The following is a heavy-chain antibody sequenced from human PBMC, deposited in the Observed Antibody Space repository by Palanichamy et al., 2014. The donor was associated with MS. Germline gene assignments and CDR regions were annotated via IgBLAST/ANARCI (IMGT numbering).Heavy chain of an antibody. J-gene: IGHJ4*02. CDR3: AGGSWDLRPFDS. V-gene: IGHV4-61*01. D-gene: IGHD1-26*01. CDR2: SITGGH. CDR1: VAPSVAVII. Sequence: QVPAAGVGPGLVKPSRPCPSPALSLVAPSVAVIIIGVGSGSPQGRDWSGLDISITGGHHLQPSLKSRVTISIDTSKNQFSLKLTSVTAADTAVYFCAGGSWDLRPFDSWGQGTLVTVSS.